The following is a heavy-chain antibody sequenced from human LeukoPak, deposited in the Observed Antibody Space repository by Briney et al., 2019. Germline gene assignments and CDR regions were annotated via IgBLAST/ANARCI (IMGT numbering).Heavy chain of an antibody. V-gene: IGHV3-48*03. CDR3: AQLGEENYFDY. J-gene: IGHJ4*02. CDR1: GFTFSSYE. Sequence: PGGSLRLSCAASGFTFSSYEMNWVRQAPGKGLEWVSYISSSGSTIYYADSVKGRFTISRDNAKNPLYLQMNSLRAEDTAVYYCAQLGEENYFDYWGQGTLVTVSS. D-gene: IGHD3-10*01. CDR2: ISSSGSTI.